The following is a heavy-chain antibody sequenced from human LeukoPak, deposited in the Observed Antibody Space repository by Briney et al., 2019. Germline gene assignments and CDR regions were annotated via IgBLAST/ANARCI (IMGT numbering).Heavy chain of an antibody. V-gene: IGHV1-69*04. J-gene: IGHJ4*02. D-gene: IGHD3-22*01. Sequence: ASVKVSCKTSGYTFTGYYMHWVRQAPGQGLEWMGRIIPILGIANYAQKFQGRVTITADKSTSTAYMELSSLRSEDTAVYYCAREGGAVGYYDSRPPFDYWGQGTLVTVSS. CDR1: GYTFTGYY. CDR2: IIPILGIA. CDR3: AREGGAVGYYDSRPPFDY.